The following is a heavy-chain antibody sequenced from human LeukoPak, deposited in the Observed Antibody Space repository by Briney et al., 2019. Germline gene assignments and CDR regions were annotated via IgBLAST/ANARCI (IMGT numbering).Heavy chain of an antibody. V-gene: IGHV4-59*01. CDR1: GGSISSYY. Sequence: SETLSLTCTVSGGSISSYYWGWIRQPPGKGLEWIGYIYYSGSTNYNPSLKSRVTISVDTSKNQFSLKLSSVTAADTAVYYCARYYYGSGSYYLDYWGQGTLVTVSS. CDR3: ARYYYGSGSYYLDY. J-gene: IGHJ4*02. D-gene: IGHD3-10*01. CDR2: IYYSGST.